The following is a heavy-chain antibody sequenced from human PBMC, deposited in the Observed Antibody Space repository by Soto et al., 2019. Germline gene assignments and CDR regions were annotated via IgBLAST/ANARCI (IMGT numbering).Heavy chain of an antibody. J-gene: IGHJ6*02. CDR1: GYTFTSYY. D-gene: IGHD1-26*01. Sequence: ASVKVSCKASGYTFTSYYMHWVRQAPGQGLEWMGIINPSGGSTSYAQKFQGRVTMTRDTSTSTVYMELSSLRSEDTAVYYCARGNSGSYFYYYYYSGMDVFDRGTTSAVSS. CDR2: INPSGGST. V-gene: IGHV1-46*01. CDR3: ARGNSGSYFYYYYYSGMDV.